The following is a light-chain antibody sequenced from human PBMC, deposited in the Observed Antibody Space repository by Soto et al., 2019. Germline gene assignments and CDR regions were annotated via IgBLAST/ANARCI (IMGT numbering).Light chain of an antibody. CDR1: QSVSSN. V-gene: IGKV3-15*01. CDR2: GAF. Sequence: EIVMTHSPVTLSVSPGESATLSCRASQSVSSNLAWYQQKPGQAPRLLIYGAFTRATGIPARFSGSGSGTEFTLTISSLQSEDFAVYYCQQYKDWPWTFGQGTKVEIK. CDR3: QQYKDWPWT. J-gene: IGKJ1*01.